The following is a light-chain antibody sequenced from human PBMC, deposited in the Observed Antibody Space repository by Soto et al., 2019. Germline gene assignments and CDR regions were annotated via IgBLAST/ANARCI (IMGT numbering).Light chain of an antibody. V-gene: IGKV3-15*01. CDR2: GAS. CDR3: QQYNTWSPWT. CDR1: QSVSSN. J-gene: IGKJ1*01. Sequence: EIVMTQSPATLSVSPGERATLSCRASQSVSSNLAWYQQKPGQAPRLLIYGASTRATGIPARFSGSGSGTEFTLTISSLQSEDFVVYYCQQYNTWSPWTFGQGTKVEIK.